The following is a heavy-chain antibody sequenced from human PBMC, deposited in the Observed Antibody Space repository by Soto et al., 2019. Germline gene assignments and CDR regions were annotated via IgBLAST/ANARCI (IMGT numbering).Heavy chain of an antibody. CDR2: VYHTGTA. V-gene: IGHV4-38-2*01. Sequence: SETLSLTCAVSGYSITNGYYWGWTRQPAGKGLEWIGTVYHTGTAYYNPSLKSRLTISVDASNNQFSLKVSSVTAADTAVYYCARTGFGTGWCFDYWGQGSLVTVSS. CDR1: GYSITNGYY. CDR3: ARTGFGTGWCFDY. J-gene: IGHJ4*02. D-gene: IGHD6-19*01.